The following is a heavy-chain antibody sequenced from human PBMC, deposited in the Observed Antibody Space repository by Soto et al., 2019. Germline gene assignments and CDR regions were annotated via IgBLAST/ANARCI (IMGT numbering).Heavy chain of an antibody. D-gene: IGHD1-26*01. J-gene: IGHJ4*02. CDR3: ARWRYSGSYYDY. V-gene: IGHV4-59*01. CDR1: GGSISSYY. Sequence: SETLSLTCTVSGGSISSYYWSWIRQPPGKGLEWIGYIYYGGSTSYNPSLKSRVTISVDTSKNQFSLKLSSVTAADTAVYYCARWRYSGSYYDYWGQGTLVTVSS. CDR2: IYYGGST.